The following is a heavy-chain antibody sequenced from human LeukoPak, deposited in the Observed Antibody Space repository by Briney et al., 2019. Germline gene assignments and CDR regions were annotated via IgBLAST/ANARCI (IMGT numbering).Heavy chain of an antibody. J-gene: IGHJ1*01. CDR3: ARERSGAYPEH. CDR2: TYSGGST. CDR1: GFTVNNNR. Sequence: GGSLRLACAASGFTVNNNRMGWVRQAPGKGLEWVSITYSGGSTYYADSVRGRFTVSRDDSKNTLYLQMNSLTAEDTAVYYCARERSGAYPEHWGHGTLVTVSS. V-gene: IGHV3-53*01. D-gene: IGHD7-27*01.